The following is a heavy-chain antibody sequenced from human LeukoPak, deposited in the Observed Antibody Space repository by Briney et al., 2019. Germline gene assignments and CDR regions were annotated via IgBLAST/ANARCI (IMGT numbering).Heavy chain of an antibody. V-gene: IGHV5-51*01. J-gene: IGHJ3*02. D-gene: IGHD3-9*01. CDR1: GYSFTSYW. CDR2: IYPGDSDT. CDR3: ARFLLTGYYLDAFDI. Sequence: GESLKISCKGSGYSFTSYWIGWVRQMPGKGLEWMGIIYPGDSDTRYSPSFQGQVTISADKSISTAYLEWSSLKASDTAMYYCARFLLTGYYLDAFDIWGQGTMVTVCS.